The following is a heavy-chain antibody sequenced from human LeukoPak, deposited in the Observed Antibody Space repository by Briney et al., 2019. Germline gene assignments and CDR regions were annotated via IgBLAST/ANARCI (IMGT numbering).Heavy chain of an antibody. CDR1: GYTFTSYG. CDR2: ISAYNGNT. Sequence: GASVKVSCKASGYTFTSYGISWVRQAPGQGLEWMGWISAYNGNTNYAQKLQGRVTMTTDTSTSTAYMELRSLRSDDTAVYYCASKSYGDYDTPYYYYMDVWGKGTTVTVSS. V-gene: IGHV1-18*01. CDR3: ASKSYGDYDTPYYYYMDV. D-gene: IGHD4-17*01. J-gene: IGHJ6*03.